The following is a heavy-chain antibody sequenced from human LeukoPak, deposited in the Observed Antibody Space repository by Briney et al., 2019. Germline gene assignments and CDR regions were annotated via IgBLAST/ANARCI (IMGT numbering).Heavy chain of an antibody. J-gene: IGHJ4*02. D-gene: IGHD3-22*01. Sequence: GGSLRLSCAASGFTFSSYAMSWVRHAPGEGLEWVSAISGSGGSTYYADSVKGRFTISRDNSKNTLYLQMNSLRAEDTAVYYCAEDSSGYYALPYFDYWGQGTLVTVSS. V-gene: IGHV3-23*01. CDR2: ISGSGGST. CDR3: AEDSSGYYALPYFDY. CDR1: GFTFSSYA.